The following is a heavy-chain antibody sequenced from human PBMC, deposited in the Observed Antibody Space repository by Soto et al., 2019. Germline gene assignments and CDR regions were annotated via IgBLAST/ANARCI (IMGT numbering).Heavy chain of an antibody. J-gene: IGHJ6*02. CDR2: INHSGST. CDR3: ARCRHSSSWAEYYYYYYGMDV. D-gene: IGHD6-13*01. CDR1: GGYFSGYY. V-gene: IGHV4-34*01. Sequence: SETLSLTCAVYGGYFSGYYWSWIRQPPGKGLEWIGEINHSGSTNYNQSLKSRVNISVDTSKNQFSLTLSSVTAADTAVYYCARCRHSSSWAEYYYYYYGMDVWGQGTTVTVSS.